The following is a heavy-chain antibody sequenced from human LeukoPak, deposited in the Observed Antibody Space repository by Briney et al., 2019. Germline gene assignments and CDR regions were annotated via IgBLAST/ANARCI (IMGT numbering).Heavy chain of an antibody. CDR2: IYSGGST. D-gene: IGHD4-17*01. Sequence: GGSLRLSCAASGFTVSSNYMSWVRQAPGKGLEWVSVIYSGGSTYYADSVKGRFTISRDNSKSTLHLQMNSLRAEDTALYHCAREVYGDYPYYFDYWGQGTLVTVSS. J-gene: IGHJ4*02. CDR3: AREVYGDYPYYFDY. V-gene: IGHV3-53*01. CDR1: GFTVSSNY.